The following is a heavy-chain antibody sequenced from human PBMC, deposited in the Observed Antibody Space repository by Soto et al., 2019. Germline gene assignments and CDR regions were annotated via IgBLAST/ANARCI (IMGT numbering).Heavy chain of an antibody. D-gene: IGHD6-6*01. V-gene: IGHV1-2*04. J-gene: IGHJ4*02. Sequence: GASAEVCSKASSESYKGNYMWWLQHSNGQGLAWMGWINPNSGGTNDAQKFQGWVTMTRDTSISTAYMELSRLRSVDTAVSYCARSWQLAGFASWGKGTLVTVSS. CDR2: INPNSGGT. CDR3: ARSWQLAGFAS. CDR1: SESYKGNY.